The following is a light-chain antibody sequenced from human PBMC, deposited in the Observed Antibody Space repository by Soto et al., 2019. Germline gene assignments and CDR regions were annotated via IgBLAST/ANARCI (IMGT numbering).Light chain of an antibody. V-gene: IGLV1-47*01. CDR1: SSNIGRNF. CDR3: ATWDDTLSGVL. Sequence: QSVLTQVPSESGTPGQTVTISCSGSSSNIGRNFVHWYQHLPGTAPKLLIYRNDERPSGVPDRFSGSKSDTSAYLAISGLRSDDEADYYCATWDDTLSGVLFGGGTKLTVL. CDR2: RND. J-gene: IGLJ2*01.